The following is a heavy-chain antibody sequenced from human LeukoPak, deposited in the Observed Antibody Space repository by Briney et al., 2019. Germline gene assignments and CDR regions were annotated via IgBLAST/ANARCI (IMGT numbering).Heavy chain of an antibody. CDR1: GGSISSYY. D-gene: IGHD3-10*01. CDR2: IYYSGST. V-gene: IGHV4-59*01. CDR3: ARARGVLDAFDI. J-gene: IGHJ3*02. Sequence: PETLSLTCTVSGGSISSYYWSWIRQPPGKGLEWIGYIYYSGSTNYNPSLKGRVTISVDTSKNQFSLKLSSVTAADTAVYYCARARGVLDAFDIWGQGTMVTVSS.